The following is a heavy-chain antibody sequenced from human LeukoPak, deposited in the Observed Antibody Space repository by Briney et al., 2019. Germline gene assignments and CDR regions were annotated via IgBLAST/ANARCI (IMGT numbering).Heavy chain of an antibody. CDR2: ISGSGGST. J-gene: IGHJ4*02. CDR1: GFTFSSYA. Sequence: GGSLRLSCAASGFTFSSYAMSWVRQAPGKGLEWVSAISGSGGSTYYADSVKGRFTISRDNSKNTLYLHVNSLRAEDTAVYYCARLGSSGWYAGYYYDYWGQGTLVTVSS. CDR3: ARLGSSGWYAGYYYDY. D-gene: IGHD6-19*01. V-gene: IGHV3-23*01.